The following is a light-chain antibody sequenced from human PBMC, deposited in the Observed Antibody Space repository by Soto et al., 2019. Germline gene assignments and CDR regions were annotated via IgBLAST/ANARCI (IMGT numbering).Light chain of an antibody. Sequence: DIQMTQSPSSLSASVGDRVTITCRASQSISSCLSWYKQKPGKAPKLLIYAASSLQSGVPSRFSGSGSGTDFILTISSLQPEDFATYYCQQTYIAPATFGQGTKVEIK. CDR2: AAS. CDR1: QSISSC. CDR3: QQTYIAPAT. V-gene: IGKV1-39*01. J-gene: IGKJ1*01.